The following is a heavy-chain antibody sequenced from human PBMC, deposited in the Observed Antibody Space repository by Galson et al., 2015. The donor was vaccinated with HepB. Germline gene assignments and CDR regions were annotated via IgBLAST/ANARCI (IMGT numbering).Heavy chain of an antibody. CDR2: ISSSSSTI. CDR3: ATTYYYDSSGYRDC. Sequence: SLRLSCAASGFTFSSYSMNWVRQAPGKGLEWVSYISSSSSTIYYADSVKGRFTISRDNAKNSLYLQMNSLRAEDTAVYYCATTYYYDSSGYRDCWGQGTLVTVSS. D-gene: IGHD3-22*01. J-gene: IGHJ4*02. CDR1: GFTFSSYS. V-gene: IGHV3-48*01.